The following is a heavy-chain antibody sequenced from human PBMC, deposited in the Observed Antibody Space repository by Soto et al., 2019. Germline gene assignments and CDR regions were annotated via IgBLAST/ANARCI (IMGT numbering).Heavy chain of an antibody. V-gene: IGHV3-33*01. J-gene: IGHJ3*02. CDR1: GFTFSSYG. D-gene: IGHD6-13*01. CDR2: IWYDGSNK. CDR3: ARGIAAAGTDHDAFDI. Sequence: PGGSLRLSCAASGFTFSSYGMHWVRQAPGKGLEWVAVIWYDGSNKYYADSVKGRFTISRDNSKNTLYLQMNSLRAEDTAVYYCARGIAAAGTDHDAFDIWGQGTMVTVSS.